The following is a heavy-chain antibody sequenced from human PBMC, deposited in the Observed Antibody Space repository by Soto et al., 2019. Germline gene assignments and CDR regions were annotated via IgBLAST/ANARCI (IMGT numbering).Heavy chain of an antibody. CDR1: GFTFSSYA. CDR3: ATNDAFDI. Sequence: EVQLVESGGGLVQPGGSLRLSCAASGFTFSSYAMHWVRQAPGKGLEYVSAISSNGGSTYYANSVKGRFTISRDNSKNALYLQMGSLRAEDMAVYYCATNDAFDIWGQGTMVTVSS. J-gene: IGHJ3*02. V-gene: IGHV3-64*01. CDR2: ISSNGGST.